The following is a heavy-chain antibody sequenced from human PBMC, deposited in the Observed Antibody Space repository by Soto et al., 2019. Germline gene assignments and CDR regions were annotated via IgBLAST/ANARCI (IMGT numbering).Heavy chain of an antibody. CDR1: GFTFSDYA. V-gene: IGHV3-23*01. CDR3: AIAEGTILGAGYYGLDG. Sequence: LSLSCAASGFTFSDYAMNWVRQAPGKWLEWVSDISFSGGSTRYADSVKGRLTISRDNSKNTVYLQMNSLRAEDTAVYYCAIAEGTILGAGYYGLDGRGKGTKVTVSS. CDR2: ISFSGGST. D-gene: IGHD3-3*01. J-gene: IGHJ6*04.